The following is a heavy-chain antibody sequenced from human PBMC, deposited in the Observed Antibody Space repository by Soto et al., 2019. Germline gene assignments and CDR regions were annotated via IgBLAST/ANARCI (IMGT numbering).Heavy chain of an antibody. CDR2: IHYSGNT. Sequence: QLQLQESGPGLVKPSETLSLTCTVSGGSISSSSYYWGWIRQPPGKGLEWIGSIHYSGNTYYTPSLKSRVTISVDTSKNQFSLKLSSVTAADTAVYYCAREGGRYCTGGSCQVDYWGQGTLVTVSS. D-gene: IGHD2-15*01. CDR3: AREGGRYCTGGSCQVDY. J-gene: IGHJ4*02. CDR1: GGSISSSSYY. V-gene: IGHV4-39*02.